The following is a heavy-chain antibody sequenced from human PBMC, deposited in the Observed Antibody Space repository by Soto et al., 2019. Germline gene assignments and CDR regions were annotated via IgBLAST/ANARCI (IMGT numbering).Heavy chain of an antibody. J-gene: IGHJ4*02. Sequence: ELQLVASGGGLVQPGGSLRLSCAASGFTVSNNYLRWVCQAPGKGLEWVSLIYSGGDTYYADSVKGRFTISRDNSKNTLYLQMNSLRAEYTAVYYCARDGTYNWVGGQGILVTVSS. CDR3: ARDGTYNWV. CDR1: GFTVSNNY. CDR2: IYSGGDT. V-gene: IGHV3-66*01. D-gene: IGHD1-1*01.